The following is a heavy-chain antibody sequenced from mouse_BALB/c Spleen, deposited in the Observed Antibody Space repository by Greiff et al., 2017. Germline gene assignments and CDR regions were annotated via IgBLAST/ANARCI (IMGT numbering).Heavy chain of an antibody. CDR2: IYPSDSYT. CDR3: TRCYGNYGGYYFDY. D-gene: IGHD2-1*01. Sequence: QVQLQQPGAELVRPGASVKLSCKASGYTFTSYWINWVKQRPGQGLEWIGNIYPSDSYTNYNQKFKDKATLTVDKSSSTAYMQLSSPTSEDSAVYYCTRCYGNYGGYYFDYWGQGTTLTVSS. V-gene: IGHV1-69*02. CDR1: GYTFTSYW. J-gene: IGHJ2*01.